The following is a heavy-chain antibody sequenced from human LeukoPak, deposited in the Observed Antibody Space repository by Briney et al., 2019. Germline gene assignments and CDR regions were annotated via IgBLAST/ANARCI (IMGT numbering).Heavy chain of an antibody. V-gene: IGHV3-23*01. CDR2: ISGSGGST. J-gene: IGHJ5*02. Sequence: PGGSLRLSCAASGFTFSSYAMSWVRQAPGKGLEWVSAISGSGGSTYYADSVKGRITISRDNSKNTLYLQMNSLRAEDTAVYYCAKDPYGQQLVLFGWFDPWGQGTLVTVSS. CDR3: AKDPYGQQLVLFGWFDP. D-gene: IGHD6-13*01. CDR1: GFTFSSYA.